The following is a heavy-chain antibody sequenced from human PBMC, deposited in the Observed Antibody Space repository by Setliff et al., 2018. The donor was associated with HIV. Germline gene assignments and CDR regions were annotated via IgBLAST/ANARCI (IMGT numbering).Heavy chain of an antibody. J-gene: IGHJ3*02. CDR1: GFTFGEYA. Sequence: GGSLRLSCTASGFTFGEYAMSWVRQAPGKGLEWVGIIKSKAYGETTEYAASVKGRFTLSRDDSKSIAYLQMNSLKTEDTGVYYCARVRDYYDSGAQAFDIWGQGTMVTVSS. D-gene: IGHD3-22*01. CDR2: IKSKAYGETT. CDR3: ARVRDYYDSGAQAFDI. V-gene: IGHV3-49*04.